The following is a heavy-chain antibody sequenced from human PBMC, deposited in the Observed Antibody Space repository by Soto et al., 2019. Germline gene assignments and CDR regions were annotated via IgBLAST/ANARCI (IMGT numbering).Heavy chain of an antibody. CDR1: GFSFSTW. Sequence: EVQLVESGGGVVQPGGSLRLSCAASGFSFSTWMHWVRQAPGKGLEWLSRINGDGSSISYADSVKGRFTVSRDNAKNTLYLQINSLTAEDTAVYCCTRGASGYGNFDYWGQGVLLTVSS. CDR3: TRGASGYGNFDY. J-gene: IGHJ4*02. CDR2: INGDGSSI. V-gene: IGHV3-74*01. D-gene: IGHD5-12*01.